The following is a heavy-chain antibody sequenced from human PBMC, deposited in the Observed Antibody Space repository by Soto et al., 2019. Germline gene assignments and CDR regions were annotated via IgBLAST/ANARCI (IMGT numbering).Heavy chain of an antibody. CDR3: ARGGIYYDSSGYYYDRPYGMDV. J-gene: IGHJ6*02. D-gene: IGHD3-22*01. CDR1: GYTFTSYG. V-gene: IGHV1-18*01. Sequence: NPVASVKVSCKASGYTFTSYGISWVRQAPGQGLEWMGWISAYNGNTNYAQKLQGRVTMTTDTSTSTAYMELRSLRSDDTAVYYCARGGIYYDSSGYYYDRPYGMDVWGQGTTVTVSS. CDR2: ISAYNGNT.